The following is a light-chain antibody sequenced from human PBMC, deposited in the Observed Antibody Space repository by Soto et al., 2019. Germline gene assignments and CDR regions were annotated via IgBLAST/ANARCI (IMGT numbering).Light chain of an antibody. V-gene: IGKV3-15*01. Sequence: ETAMTQSPVTLSVSPGDTATLSCRASQRVSSHLAWYQHKPGQAPRLLIYAASTRATGIPVRFSGSGSETEFTLTIRSLQSEDVALYYCHQYNNWPWTFGQGTKVDIK. J-gene: IGKJ1*01. CDR2: AAS. CDR3: HQYNNWPWT. CDR1: QRVSSH.